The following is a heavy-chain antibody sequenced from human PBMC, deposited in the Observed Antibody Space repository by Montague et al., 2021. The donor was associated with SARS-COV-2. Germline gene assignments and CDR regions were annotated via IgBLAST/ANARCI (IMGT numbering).Heavy chain of an antibody. CDR1: GDSFNSPKYY. V-gene: IGHV4-39*01. CDR3: ARGSYGSGSYHAFDI. D-gene: IGHD3-10*01. J-gene: IGHJ3*02. Sequence: SKTLSLTCTVSGDSFNSPKYYCAWIRQPPGKGLEWIGSSYYSGTTYDNPSLRSQVTMSVDTSKTQFSLKMNSVTAADTAVYYCARGSYGSGSYHAFDIWSQGTVVAVSS. CDR2: SYYSGTT.